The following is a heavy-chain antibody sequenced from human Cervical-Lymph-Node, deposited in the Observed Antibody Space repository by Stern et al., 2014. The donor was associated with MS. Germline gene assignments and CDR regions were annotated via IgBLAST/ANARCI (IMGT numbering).Heavy chain of an antibody. CDR2: MYWDDDK. V-gene: IGHV2-5*02. Sequence: QVTLRESGPALVKPTQTLTLTCSFSGFSLNTEGVAVGWVRQPPGKALEWLVFMYWDDDKRYRPSLKSRLTITKDTSKNQVVLTMTNMDPVDTATYYCTHRPDTGMETWGQGTLVIVSS. D-gene: IGHD5-18*01. J-gene: IGHJ5*02. CDR1: GFSLNTEGVA. CDR3: THRPDTGMET.